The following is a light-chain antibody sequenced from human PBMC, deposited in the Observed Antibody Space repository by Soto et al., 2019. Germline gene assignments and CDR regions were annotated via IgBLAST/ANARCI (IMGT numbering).Light chain of an antibody. Sequence: IVLTQSPGTLSLSPGERATLSCRASQSVSSSYLAWYQQKPGQPTRLIIYGASSRATGIPDRFSGSVSGTDFTLTISRLEPEDFALYYYQQYGSSHPITFGQGTRLEIK. CDR3: QQYGSSHPIT. CDR1: QSVSSSY. CDR2: GAS. V-gene: IGKV3-20*01. J-gene: IGKJ5*01.